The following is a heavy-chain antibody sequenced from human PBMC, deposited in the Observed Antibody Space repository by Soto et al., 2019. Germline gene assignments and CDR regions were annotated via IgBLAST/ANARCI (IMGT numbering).Heavy chain of an antibody. J-gene: IGHJ3*01. Sequence: SETLSLTCSVSGGSLSSHFWAWIRQPPGKGLEWVGYIFYTGITNYNPPLQSRVSILVDTSKERFSLTLNSVTAADTAVYYCARGGYDFSGVNFDEGFDFWGQGIPVTV. V-gene: IGHV4-59*11. CDR3: ARGGYDFSGVNFDEGFDF. D-gene: IGHD3-22*01. CDR1: GGSLSSHF. CDR2: IFYTGIT.